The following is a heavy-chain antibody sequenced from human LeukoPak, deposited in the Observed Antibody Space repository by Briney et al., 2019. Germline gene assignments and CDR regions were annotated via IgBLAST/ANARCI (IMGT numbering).Heavy chain of an antibody. D-gene: IGHD3-3*01. CDR3: ARVYDFWSGYYDY. V-gene: IGHV4-39*07. Sequence: SETLSLTCTVSGGSISSSSYYWGWIRQPPGKGLEWIGSIFYSGSTYYNPSLKSRVTISVDTSKKEFSLKLSSVTAADTAVYYCARVYDFWSGYYDYWGQGTLVTVSS. CDR2: IFYSGST. J-gene: IGHJ4*02. CDR1: GGSISSSSYY.